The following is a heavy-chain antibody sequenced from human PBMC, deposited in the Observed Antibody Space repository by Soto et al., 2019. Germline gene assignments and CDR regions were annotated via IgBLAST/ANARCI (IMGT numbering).Heavy chain of an antibody. CDR3: ASDAVTGTAGLDF. D-gene: IGHD6-19*01. V-gene: IGHV1-2*02. CDR2: INPNSGGT. CDR1: GYTFSGFY. J-gene: IGHJ4*02. Sequence: ASVKVSCKASGYTFSGFYMHRVRQAPGQGLEWMGWINPNSGGTKSAEKFQGRVTMTRDTSISTAYMELSRLTSDDTAVYYCASDAVTGTAGLDFWGQGTQVTVSS.